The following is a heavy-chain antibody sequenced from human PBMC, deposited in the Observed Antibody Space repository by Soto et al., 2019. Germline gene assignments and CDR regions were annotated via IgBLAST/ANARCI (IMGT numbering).Heavy chain of an antibody. CDR1: GGTFSSYA. CDR2: IIPIFGTA. V-gene: IGHV1-69*13. Sequence: GASVKVSCKASGGTFSSYAISWVRQAPGQGLEWMGGIIPIFGTANYAQKFQGRVTITADESTSTAYMELSSLRPEDTAVYYCARDLRNYYDSSGSTDVWGQGTTVTVSS. D-gene: IGHD3-22*01. CDR3: ARDLRNYYDSSGSTDV. J-gene: IGHJ6*02.